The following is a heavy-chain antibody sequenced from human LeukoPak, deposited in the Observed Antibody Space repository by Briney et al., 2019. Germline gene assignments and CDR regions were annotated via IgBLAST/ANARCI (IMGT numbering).Heavy chain of an antibody. J-gene: IGHJ4*02. V-gene: IGHV3-30*02. CDR3: ARDSSYAFDY. CDR2: IRYDGSNK. CDR1: GFTFSSYG. D-gene: IGHD5-18*01. Sequence: GGSLRLSCAASGFTFSSYGMHWVRQAPGKGLEWVAFIRYDGSNKYYADSVKGRFTISRDNSKNTLYLQMSRLRAEDTAVYYCARDSSYAFDYWGLGTLVTVSS.